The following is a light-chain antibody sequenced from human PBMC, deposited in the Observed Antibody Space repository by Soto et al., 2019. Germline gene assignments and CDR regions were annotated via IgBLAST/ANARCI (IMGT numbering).Light chain of an antibody. Sequence: EVVVRQSPATLSVSPGEGATLSCRASQSLSGNVACYRQKPSQAPRLLLFRASTRATGVPARFSGRGSGTEFTLTISGLQSEDFAVYYCQQYSKWPPWTFGPGTKV. CDR3: QQYSKWPPWT. V-gene: IGKV3-15*01. J-gene: IGKJ1*01. CDR2: RAS. CDR1: QSLSGN.